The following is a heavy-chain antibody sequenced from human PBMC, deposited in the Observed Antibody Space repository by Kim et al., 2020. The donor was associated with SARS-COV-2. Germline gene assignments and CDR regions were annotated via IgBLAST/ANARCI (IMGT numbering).Heavy chain of an antibody. J-gene: IGHJ4*02. CDR3: ARAGIGNYDFWSGYYFPHFDY. V-gene: IGHV1-46*01. CDR2: INPSGGST. Sequence: ASVKVSCKASGYTFTSYYMHWVRQAPGQGLEWMGIINPSGGSTSYAQKFQGRVTMTRDTSTSTVYMELSSLRSEDTAVYYCARAGIGNYDFWSGYYFPHFDYWGQGTLGTVSS. CDR1: GYTFTSYY. D-gene: IGHD3-3*01.